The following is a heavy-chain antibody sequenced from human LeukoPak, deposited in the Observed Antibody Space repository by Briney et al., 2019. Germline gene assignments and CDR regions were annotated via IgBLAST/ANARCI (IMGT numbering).Heavy chain of an antibody. V-gene: IGHV3-30*02. CDR3: AKSRVGYCSSTSCSYPFYFDY. Sequence: GGSLRLSCAASGFTFSSYAMHWVRQAPGKGLEGVTFIRNDGSNKYYADSVKGRFTISRDNSKNTLYLQMNSLRAEDTAVYYCAKSRVGYCSSTSCSYPFYFDYWGQGTLVTVSS. CDR1: GFTFSSYA. CDR2: IRNDGSNK. D-gene: IGHD2-2*01. J-gene: IGHJ4*02.